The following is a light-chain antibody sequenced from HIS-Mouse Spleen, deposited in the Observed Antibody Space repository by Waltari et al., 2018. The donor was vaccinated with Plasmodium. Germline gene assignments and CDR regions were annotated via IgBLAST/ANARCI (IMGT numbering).Light chain of an antibody. CDR2: GAS. V-gene: IGKV3-15*01. CDR3: QQYNNWPRGT. Sequence: ELVMTQSPATLSVSQGERATLACRASQSVSRNLAWYQQKPGQAPRLLIYGASTRATGIPARFSGSGSGTEFTLTISSMQSEDFAVYYCQQYNNWPRGTFGQGTKVEIK. CDR1: QSVSRN. J-gene: IGKJ1*01.